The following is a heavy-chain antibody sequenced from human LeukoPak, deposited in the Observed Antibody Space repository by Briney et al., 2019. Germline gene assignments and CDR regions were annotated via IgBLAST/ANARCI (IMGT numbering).Heavy chain of an antibody. Sequence: ASVTVSFKASVYTFTYYYMHWVRQAPGQGLEWMGWTSPNSGDTKYAQNFQGEVTMTRDTSISTAYMELNNLNSDDTAVYYCARGSPASGRFPFHYWGQGTLVTVSS. V-gene: IGHV1-2*02. CDR1: VYTFTYYY. J-gene: IGHJ4*02. CDR3: ARGSPASGRFPFHY. CDR2: TSPNSGDT. D-gene: IGHD6-19*01.